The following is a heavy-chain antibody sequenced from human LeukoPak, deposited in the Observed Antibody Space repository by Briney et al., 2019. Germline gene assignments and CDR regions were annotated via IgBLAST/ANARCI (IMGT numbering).Heavy chain of an antibody. V-gene: IGHV3-30*04. Sequence: GGSLRLSCAASGFTFSSYAMHWVRQAPGKGLEWVAVISYDGSNKYYADSVKGRFTISRDNSKNTLYLQMNSLRAEDMAVYYCARAAGYWGQGTLVTVSS. J-gene: IGHJ4*02. CDR1: GFTFSSYA. CDR3: ARAAGY. CDR2: ISYDGSNK.